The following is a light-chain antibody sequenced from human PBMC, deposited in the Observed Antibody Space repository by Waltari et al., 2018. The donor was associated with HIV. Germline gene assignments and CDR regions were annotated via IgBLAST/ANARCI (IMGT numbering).Light chain of an antibody. Sequence: QYVLTQPPSASGTPGQRVTISCSASSFNVGRNFVCCYQQDPDPAPKVLIFRDNQRPSGVPDRCSGSKSGASASLAISGLRSEDEADYYCAAWDDSLSGSYVFGPGTKVTVL. CDR2: RDN. CDR1: SFNVGRNF. J-gene: IGLJ1*01. V-gene: IGLV1-47*01. CDR3: AAWDDSLSGSYV.